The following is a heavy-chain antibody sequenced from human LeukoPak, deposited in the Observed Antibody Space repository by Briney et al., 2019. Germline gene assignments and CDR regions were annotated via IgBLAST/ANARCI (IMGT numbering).Heavy chain of an antibody. CDR2: ISSSSSYI. J-gene: IGHJ4*02. Sequence: GGSLRLSCAASGFTFSRYSMNWVRQAPGKGLGWVSSISSSSSYIYYADSVKGRFTISRDNAKNSLYLQMNSLRAEDTAVYYCARVGAVAGDYWGQGTLVTVSS. V-gene: IGHV3-21*01. CDR1: GFTFSRYS. D-gene: IGHD6-19*01. CDR3: ARVGAVAGDY.